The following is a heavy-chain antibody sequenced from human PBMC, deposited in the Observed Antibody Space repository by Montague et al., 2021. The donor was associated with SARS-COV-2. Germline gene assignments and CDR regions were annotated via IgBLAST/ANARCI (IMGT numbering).Heavy chain of an antibody. Sequence: TLSLTCTVSGGSISSGSYYWSWIRQPAGKGLEWIGRIYTSGSTNYNPSLKSRVTISVDTSKNQFSLKLGSVTAADTAVYYCARDLAPYYGSGSYYNPIDAFDIWGQGTMVTVSS. J-gene: IGHJ3*02. CDR3: ARDLAPYYGSGSYYNPIDAFDI. CDR1: GGSISSGSYY. D-gene: IGHD3-10*01. V-gene: IGHV4-61*02. CDR2: IYTSGST.